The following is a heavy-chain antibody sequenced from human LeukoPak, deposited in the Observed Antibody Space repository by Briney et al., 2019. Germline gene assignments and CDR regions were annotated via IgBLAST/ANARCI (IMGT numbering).Heavy chain of an antibody. CDR1: GGSINSYY. D-gene: IGHD6-19*01. Sequence: SETLSLTCTVSGGSINSYYWSWIRQPPGKGLEWIGYIYYSGSANYNPSLKSRVTISVDTSKNQFSLKLSSVTAADTAVYYCARGIYSSGWYGTYYFDYWGQGTLVTVSS. J-gene: IGHJ4*02. V-gene: IGHV4-59*01. CDR2: IYYSGSA. CDR3: ARGIYSSGWYGTYYFDY.